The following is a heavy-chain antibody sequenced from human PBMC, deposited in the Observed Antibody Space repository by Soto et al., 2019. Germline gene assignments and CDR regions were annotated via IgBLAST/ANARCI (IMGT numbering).Heavy chain of an antibody. J-gene: IGHJ4*02. Sequence: GGSLRLSCAASGFTFSNYGMHWVRQAPGKGLEWVAVISYDGSNKYYADSVKGRFTISRDNSKNTLYLQMNSLRAEDTAVYYCAKDLRGNYPYYFDYWGQGTLVTVSS. V-gene: IGHV3-30*18. D-gene: IGHD1-26*01. CDR3: AKDLRGNYPYYFDY. CDR2: ISYDGSNK. CDR1: GFTFSNYG.